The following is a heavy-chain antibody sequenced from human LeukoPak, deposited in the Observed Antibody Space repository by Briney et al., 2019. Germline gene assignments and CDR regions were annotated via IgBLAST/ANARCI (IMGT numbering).Heavy chain of an antibody. CDR3: AREFMKSRYYYYYYMDV. Sequence: GGSLRLSCAASGFTFSSYEMNWVRQAPGKGLEWVSYISSSGSTIYYADSVKGRFTISRDNAKNSLYLQMNSLRAEDTAVYYCAREFMKSRYYYYYYMDVWGKGTTVTISS. J-gene: IGHJ6*03. V-gene: IGHV3-48*03. CDR2: ISSSGSTI. CDR1: GFTFSSYE.